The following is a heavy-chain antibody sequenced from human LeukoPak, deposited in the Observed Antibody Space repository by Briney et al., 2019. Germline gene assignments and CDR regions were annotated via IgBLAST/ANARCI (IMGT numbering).Heavy chain of an antibody. Sequence: GASVEVSCKASGGTFSSYAISWVRQAPGQGLEWMGGIIPIFGTANYAQKFQGRVTITTDESTSTAYMELSSLRSEDTAVYYCARKTNEYGSGSLPWGNWFDPWGQGTLVTVSS. CDR2: IIPIFGTA. CDR3: ARKTNEYGSGSLPWGNWFDP. V-gene: IGHV1-69*05. CDR1: GGTFSSYA. D-gene: IGHD3-10*01. J-gene: IGHJ5*02.